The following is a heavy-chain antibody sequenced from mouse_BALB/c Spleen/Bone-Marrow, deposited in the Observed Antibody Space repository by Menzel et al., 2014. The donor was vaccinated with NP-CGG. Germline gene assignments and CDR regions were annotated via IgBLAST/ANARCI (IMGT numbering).Heavy chain of an antibody. V-gene: IGHV5-9*02. D-gene: IGHD2-3*01. J-gene: IGHJ1*01. Sequence: EVKVVESGGGLVKPGGSLKLSCAASGFAFSTYDMSWVCQTPEKRLEWVATISSGGSYTYYPDSVKGRFTVSRDNVRNTLYLQMSGLRSEDTALYYCARLDGYPHWCFDVWGAGTPVTASS. CDR3: ARLDGYPHWCFDV. CDR2: ISSGGSYT. CDR1: GFAFSTYD.